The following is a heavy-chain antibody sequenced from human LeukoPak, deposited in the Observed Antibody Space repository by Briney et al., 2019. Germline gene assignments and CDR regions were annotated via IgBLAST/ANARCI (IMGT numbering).Heavy chain of an antibody. CDR3: ARDIHLST. CDR1: GYTFSDSA. D-gene: IGHD3-16*02. V-gene: IGHV3-23*01. CDR2: ISFSGDSI. J-gene: IGHJ3*01. Sequence: HPGGSLRLSCSASGYTFSDSAMTWVRQAPGKGLEWVSLISFSGDSIYYADSVRGRFTISRDNSKDTLYLQMNSLRAEDTAIYYCARDIHLSTWALETMVTVSS.